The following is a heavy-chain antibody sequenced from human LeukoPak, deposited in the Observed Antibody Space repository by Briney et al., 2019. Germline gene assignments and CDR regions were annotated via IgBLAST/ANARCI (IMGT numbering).Heavy chain of an antibody. CDR1: GFTFSSYM. CDR2: ISAESNTL. Sequence: PGGSLRLSCVASGFTFSSYMMTWVRQTPGKGLEWVSSISAESNTLHFAHSVKGRSTISRDDAQKSLYLKMDRLRVEDTAIYYCARVAWRVPAGLGNRWRSDFWGQGTLFSVSA. J-gene: IGHJ4*02. CDR3: ARVAWRVPAGLGNRWRSDF. D-gene: IGHD4-23*01. V-gene: IGHV3-21*01.